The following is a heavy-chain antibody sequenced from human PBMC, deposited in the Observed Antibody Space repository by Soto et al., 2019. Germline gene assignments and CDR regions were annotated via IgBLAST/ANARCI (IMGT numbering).Heavy chain of an antibody. V-gene: IGHV1-2*02. CDR1: GYPFTTYY. CDR3: ATDDYGIFPY. Sequence: HVQLVQSGTEVKKPGASVRVSCMVSGYPFTTYYIHWVRQAPGQGLEWMGWIDPRSGGTVYEQKCQGRVIMTRDTSISTVYMDLSGLTSDDTALYYCATDDYGIFPYWGQGSLVTVSS. J-gene: IGHJ4*02. D-gene: IGHD3-10*01. CDR2: IDPRSGGT.